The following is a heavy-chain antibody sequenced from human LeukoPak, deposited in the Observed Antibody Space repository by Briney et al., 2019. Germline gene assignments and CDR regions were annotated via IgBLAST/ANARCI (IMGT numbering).Heavy chain of an antibody. CDR2: INAGNGNT. V-gene: IGHV1-3*01. CDR3: ARHPGGSVPAPPDY. Sequence: ASVKVSCKASGYTFTSYAMHWVRQAPGQRLEWMGWINAGNGNTKYSQKFQGRVTITRDTSASTAYMELSSLRSEDTAVYYCARHPGGSVPAPPDYWGQGTLVTVSS. CDR1: GYTFTSYA. D-gene: IGHD3-10*01. J-gene: IGHJ4*02.